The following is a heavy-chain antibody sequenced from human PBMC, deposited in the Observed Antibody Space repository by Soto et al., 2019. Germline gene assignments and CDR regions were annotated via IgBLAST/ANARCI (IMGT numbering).Heavy chain of an antibody. CDR1: GFTFSSYS. J-gene: IGHJ4*02. D-gene: IGHD6-19*01. CDR3: ARGSSGWYGGFDY. Sequence: PGGSLRLSCAASGFTFSSYSMFWVRQAPGKGLEWVSYISSSSSTIYYADSVRGRFTISRDNAKSSLYLQMNSLRVEDTAGYYCARGSSGWYGGFDYWGQGTLVTVSS. V-gene: IGHV3-48*01. CDR2: ISSSSSTI.